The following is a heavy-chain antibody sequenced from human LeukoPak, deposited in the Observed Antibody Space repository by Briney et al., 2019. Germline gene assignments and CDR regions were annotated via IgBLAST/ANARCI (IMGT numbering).Heavy chain of an antibody. V-gene: IGHV4-38-2*01. D-gene: IGHD3-10*01. CDR1: GYSISSGYY. CDR3: ARADYYGSGASTDY. Sequence: PSETLSLTCAVSGYSISSGYYWGWIRQPPGKGLEWIGSIYHSGGTYYNPSLKSRVTISVDTSKNQFSLKLSSVTAADTAVYYCARADYYGSGASTDYWGQGTLVTVSS. CDR2: IYHSGGT. J-gene: IGHJ4*02.